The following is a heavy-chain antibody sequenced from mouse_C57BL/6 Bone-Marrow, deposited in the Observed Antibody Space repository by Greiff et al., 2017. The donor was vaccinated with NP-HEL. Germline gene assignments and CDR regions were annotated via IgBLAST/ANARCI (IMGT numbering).Heavy chain of an antibody. CDR3: AREGIYYDYDEDY. CDR2: IDPSDSYT. CDR1: GYTFTSYW. J-gene: IGHJ2*01. D-gene: IGHD2-4*01. Sequence: VQLQQPGAELVRPGTSVKLSCKASGYTFTSYWMHWVKQRPGQGLEWIGVIDPSDSYTNYNQKFKGKATLTVDTSSSTAYMQLSSLTSEDSAVYYCAREGIYYDYDEDYWGQGTTLTVSS. V-gene: IGHV1-59*01.